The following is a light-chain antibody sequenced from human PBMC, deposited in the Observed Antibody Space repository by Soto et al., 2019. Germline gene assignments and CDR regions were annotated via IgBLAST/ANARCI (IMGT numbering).Light chain of an antibody. Sequence: ETVLTQSPATLSLSPGERATLYCRASQSVSSYLAWYQQKPGQPPRLLIYDASNRATGIPARFSGSGSGTDFTLTISSLEPEDFAVYYCQQRSNWQVTFGQGTRLEIK. CDR1: QSVSSY. CDR2: DAS. V-gene: IGKV3-11*01. CDR3: QQRSNWQVT. J-gene: IGKJ5*01.